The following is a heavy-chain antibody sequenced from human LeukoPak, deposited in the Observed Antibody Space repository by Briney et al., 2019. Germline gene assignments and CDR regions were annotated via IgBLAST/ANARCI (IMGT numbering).Heavy chain of an antibody. V-gene: IGHV3-23*01. CDR2: ITPNADRT. J-gene: IGHJ1*01. D-gene: IGHD3-22*01. CDR3: AIMHGYYDGSGYWVQ. Sequence: GGSLRLSCAASGFTFGSYGMSWVRQAPGRGLEWVSFITPNADRTSYADSVEGRFTISRDNPRNTVYMQMNSLRDEDTAVYYCAIMHGYYDGSGYWVQWGQGTLVTVSS. CDR1: GFTFGSYG.